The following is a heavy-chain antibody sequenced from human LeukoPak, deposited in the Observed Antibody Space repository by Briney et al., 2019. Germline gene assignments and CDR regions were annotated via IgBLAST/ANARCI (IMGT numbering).Heavy chain of an antibody. CDR3: ARGYYGSGSLSTFDY. CDR2: IYTSGST. Sequence: SETLSLTCTVSGGSISSYYWSWIRQPAGKGLEWIGRIYTSGSTNYNPSLKSRVTMSVDTSKNQFSLKLSSVTAADTAVYYCARGYYGSGSLSTFDYWGQGTLVTVSS. CDR1: GGSISSYY. D-gene: IGHD3-10*01. V-gene: IGHV4-4*07. J-gene: IGHJ4*02.